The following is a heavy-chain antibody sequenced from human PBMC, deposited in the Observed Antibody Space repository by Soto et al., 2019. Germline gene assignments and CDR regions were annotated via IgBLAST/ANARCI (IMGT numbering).Heavy chain of an antibody. CDR1: GFTFSSYA. V-gene: IGHV3-23*01. CDR2: ISGSGGST. D-gene: IGHD6-13*01. J-gene: IGHJ4*02. Sequence: EVQLLESGGGLVQPGGSLRLSCAASGFTFSSYAMSWVRQAPGKGLEWVSAISGSGGSTYYADSVKGRFTISRDNSKNTMYRQMISLRAEDTAVYYGAYSSTRFDCWGQGTRVTVSS. CDR3: AYSSTRFDC.